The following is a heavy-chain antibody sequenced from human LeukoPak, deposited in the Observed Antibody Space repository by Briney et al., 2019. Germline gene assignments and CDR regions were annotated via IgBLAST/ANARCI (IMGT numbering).Heavy chain of an antibody. CDR1: GYTFTSYN. CDR3: ARAVGAPRHFDY. D-gene: IGHD1-26*01. CDR2: VNPNSGDT. J-gene: IGHJ4*02. V-gene: IGHV1-8*01. Sequence: ASVKVSCKASGYTFTSYNVNWVRQATGRGLELVGWVNPNSGDTVYAQKFRGRVTMTRGTSISTAYMELSSLRSEDTAVYYCARAVGAPRHFDYWGQGTLVTVSS.